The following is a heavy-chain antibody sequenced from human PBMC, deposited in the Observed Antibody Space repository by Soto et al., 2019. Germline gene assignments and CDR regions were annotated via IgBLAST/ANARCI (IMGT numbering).Heavy chain of an antibody. CDR1: GGSISSGDYY. V-gene: IGHV4-30-4*01. CDR2: IYYSGST. Sequence: PSETLSLSCTVSGGSISSGDYYWSWIRQPPGKGLEWIGYIYYSGSTYYNPSLKSRVTMSVDTSKNQFSLNLSSVTATDTAVYFCARAYVGNPTDYWGQGTLVTVSS. D-gene: IGHD1-1*01. J-gene: IGHJ4*02. CDR3: ARAYVGNPTDY.